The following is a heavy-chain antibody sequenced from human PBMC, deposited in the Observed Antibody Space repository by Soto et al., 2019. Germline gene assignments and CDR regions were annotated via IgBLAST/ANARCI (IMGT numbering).Heavy chain of an antibody. CDR2: IHYSGTT. J-gene: IGHJ4*02. CDR3: ARIGYSGYDYQPY. D-gene: IGHD5-12*01. V-gene: IGHV4-39*01. CDR1: GGSISSYF. Sequence: SETLSLTCTVSGGSISSYFWGWIRQPPGKGLEWIANIHYSGTTYYSPSLKSRVTISVDTSKNQFSLKLSSVTAADTAVYYCARIGYSGYDYQPYWGQGTLVTVSS.